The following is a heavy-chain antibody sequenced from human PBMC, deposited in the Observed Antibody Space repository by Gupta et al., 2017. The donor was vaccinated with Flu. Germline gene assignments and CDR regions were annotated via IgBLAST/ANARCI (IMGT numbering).Heavy chain of an antibody. CDR2: SSDSGGNT. D-gene: IGHD2-2*01. V-gene: IGHV3-23*01. CDR1: GFTFSDDG. J-gene: IGHJ4*02. Sequence: QLLESGGGLVQPGGSLRHSCAASGFTFSDDGMTWVRQAPGNALEWVSGSSDSGGNTYYAGPVKGRCSIPRDNSKNSVYLQMNSLRAEDTAIYYCAKYVRRQCRSTSGYTSLDYWGQGTLVAVSS. CDR3: AKYVRRQCRSTSGYTSLDY.